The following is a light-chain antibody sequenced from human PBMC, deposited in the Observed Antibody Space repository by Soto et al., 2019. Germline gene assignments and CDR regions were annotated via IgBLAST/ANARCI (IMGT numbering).Light chain of an antibody. CDR1: SSDVGGYDY. J-gene: IGLJ3*02. Sequence: QSALTQPASVSGSPGQSITISCTGTSSDVGGYDYVSWYQQHPGKAPKLMIYEVSHRPSGVSNRFSGSKSGNTASLTISGLQAEDEDDYYCSSYTSSSTLVFGGGTKLTVI. CDR2: EVS. CDR3: SSYTSSSTLV. V-gene: IGLV2-14*01.